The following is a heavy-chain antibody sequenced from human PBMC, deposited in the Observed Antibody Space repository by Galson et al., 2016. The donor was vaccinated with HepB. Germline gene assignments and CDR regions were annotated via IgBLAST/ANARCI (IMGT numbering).Heavy chain of an antibody. CDR2: IYPGNSDT. Sequence: QSGAEVKKLGESLQISCKGSGYSFTSYWIVWVRQMPGKGLEWVGLIYPGNSDTRYSPSFQGQVTTSAAQSIITAYQQWSSLKAADSAMYYCARNLVDIVVGPTAIRHYFYHGLDVWGQGTTVTVSS. CDR1: GYSFTSYW. D-gene: IGHD2-2*02. CDR3: ARNLVDIVVGPTAIRHYFYHGLDV. V-gene: IGHV5-51*01. J-gene: IGHJ6*02.